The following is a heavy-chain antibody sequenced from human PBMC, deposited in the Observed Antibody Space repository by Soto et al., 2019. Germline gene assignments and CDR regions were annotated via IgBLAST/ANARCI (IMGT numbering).Heavy chain of an antibody. V-gene: IGHV4-34*01. CDR2: INHSGST. J-gene: IGHJ6*02. D-gene: IGHD1-7*01. CDR1: GGSFIGYY. Sequence: PSETLSLTCAVYGGSFIGYYWSCIRHPPVKGLEWIGEINHSGSTNYNPSLKSRVTISVDTSKNQFSLKLSSVTAADTAVYYCARIWVGTTYYYYGMDVWGQGTTVTVSS. CDR3: ARIWVGTTYYYYGMDV.